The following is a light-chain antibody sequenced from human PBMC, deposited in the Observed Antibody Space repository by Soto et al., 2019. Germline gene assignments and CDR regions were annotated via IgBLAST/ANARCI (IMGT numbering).Light chain of an antibody. Sequence: QSVLTQPASVSGSPGQSITISCTGTSSDFGGYNCVSWYQQHPGKAPKLMIYDVSNRPSGVSNRFSGSKSGNTASLTISGLQAEDEADYYCSSYTSSSTPRVFGTGTKVTVL. J-gene: IGLJ1*01. CDR3: SSYTSSSTPRV. V-gene: IGLV2-14*01. CDR2: DVS. CDR1: SSDFGGYNC.